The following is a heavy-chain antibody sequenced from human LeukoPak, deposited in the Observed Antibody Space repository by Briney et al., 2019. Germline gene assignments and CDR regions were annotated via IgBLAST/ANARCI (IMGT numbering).Heavy chain of an antibody. CDR1: GFTFSSYW. V-gene: IGHV3-23*01. D-gene: IGHD3-22*01. J-gene: IGHJ4*02. Sequence: GGSLRLSCAASGFTFSSYWMHWVRQAPGKGLEWVSGISGSGGSMYYADSVKGRFTISRDNSKNTLHLQMNSLRAEDTAVYYCTKDYTSYYYDSSGYRSRAPFDFWGQGALVTVSS. CDR3: TKDYTSYYYDSSGYRSRAPFDF. CDR2: ISGSGGSM.